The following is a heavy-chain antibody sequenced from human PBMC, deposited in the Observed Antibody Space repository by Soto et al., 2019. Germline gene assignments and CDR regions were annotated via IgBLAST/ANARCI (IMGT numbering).Heavy chain of an antibody. CDR1: GFTFSSYG. Sequence: GGSLRLSCAASGFTFSSYGMHWVRQAPGKGLEWVAVIWYDGSNKYYADSVKGRFTISRDNSKNTLYLRMNSLRAEDTAVYYCARAPVGQYAIPNWFDPWGQGTLVTVSS. D-gene: IGHD2-8*01. CDR3: ARAPVGQYAIPNWFDP. J-gene: IGHJ5*02. V-gene: IGHV3-33*01. CDR2: IWYDGSNK.